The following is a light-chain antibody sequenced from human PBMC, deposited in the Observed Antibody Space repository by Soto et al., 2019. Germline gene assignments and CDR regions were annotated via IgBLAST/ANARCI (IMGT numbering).Light chain of an antibody. CDR2: DAS. CDR1: QSVSSY. J-gene: IGKJ5*01. V-gene: IGKV3-11*01. Sequence: DTLLTQSPATRSLSPGAIATLSFRASQSVSSYLAWYQQKPGQAPRLLIYDASNRATGIPARFSGSGSGTDFTLTISSLEPEDFAVYYCQKRSNWPITFGQGKRLEIK. CDR3: QKRSNWPIT.